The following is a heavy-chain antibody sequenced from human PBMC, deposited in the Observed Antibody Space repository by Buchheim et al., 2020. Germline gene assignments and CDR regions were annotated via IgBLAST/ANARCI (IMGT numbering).Heavy chain of an antibody. CDR1: GFVFSTYF. Sequence: QVQLVESGGGVVQPGRSLRLSCAASGFVFSTYFMHWVRQVPGKGLEWVAVIGATGSNIYYGDSVKGRFTISRDNSRDTLYLQMNSLRVEDTAVYYCARSLYNTGWLFFDNWGQGIL. CDR2: IGATGSNI. V-gene: IGHV3-33*01. J-gene: IGHJ4*02. CDR3: ARSLYNTGWLFFDN. D-gene: IGHD6-19*01.